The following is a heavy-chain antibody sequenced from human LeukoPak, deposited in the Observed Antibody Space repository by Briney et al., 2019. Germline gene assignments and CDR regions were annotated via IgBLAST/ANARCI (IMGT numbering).Heavy chain of an antibody. V-gene: IGHV4-38-2*01. CDR2: IYHSGST. J-gene: IGHJ3*02. Sequence: SETLSLTCAVSGYSISSGYYWGWIRQPPGKGLDWIGSIYHSGSTYYNPSLKSRVTISVDTSKNQFSLKLSSVTAADTAVYYGIMAAAIVNAFDIWGQGTMVTVSS. CDR3: IMAAAIVNAFDI. D-gene: IGHD2-2*01. CDR1: GYSISSGYY.